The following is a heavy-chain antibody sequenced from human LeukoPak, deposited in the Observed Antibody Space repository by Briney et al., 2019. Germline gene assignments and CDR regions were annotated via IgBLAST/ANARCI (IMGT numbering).Heavy chain of an antibody. Sequence: GKSLRLSCAASGFTFSNFAMHWVRQAPGKGLEWVAVISYDGTNKYYADSVKGRFIISRDNSKNTLYLQKNSLKAEDTAVYYCARVIGRSDYGDYWDAFDIWGRGTMVTVSS. CDR1: GFTFSNFA. CDR2: ISYDGTNK. J-gene: IGHJ3*02. D-gene: IGHD4-17*01. V-gene: IGHV3-30*04. CDR3: ARVIGRSDYGDYWDAFDI.